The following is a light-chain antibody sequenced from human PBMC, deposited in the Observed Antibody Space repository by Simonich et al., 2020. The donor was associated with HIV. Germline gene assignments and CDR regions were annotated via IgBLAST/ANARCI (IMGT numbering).Light chain of an antibody. CDR3: QQRSNYPIT. V-gene: IGKV3-11*01. J-gene: IGKJ5*01. CDR1: QRVSSY. CDR2: DAS. Sequence: EIVMTQSPATLSVSPGERATLPCRARQRVSSYLAWYQQKPGQAPRLLIYDASNRATGIPARFSGSGSGTDFTLTISSLEPEDFAVYYCQQRSNYPITFGQGTRLEIK.